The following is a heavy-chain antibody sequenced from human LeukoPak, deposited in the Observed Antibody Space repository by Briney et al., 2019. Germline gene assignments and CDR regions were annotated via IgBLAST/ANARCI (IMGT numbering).Heavy chain of an antibody. CDR2: ITGTGSQFDDV. J-gene: IGHJ3*01. Sequence: GGSLRLACAASGLNFSVYSMNWVRQAPRSGLEWVSRITGTGSQFDDVDYADSVRGRFTISRDNAKDSLFLEMSGLRVEDTGIYFCARETGFADAFDFWGRGTLVTVSS. CDR1: GLNFSVYS. V-gene: IGHV3-21*03. CDR3: ARETGFADAFDF.